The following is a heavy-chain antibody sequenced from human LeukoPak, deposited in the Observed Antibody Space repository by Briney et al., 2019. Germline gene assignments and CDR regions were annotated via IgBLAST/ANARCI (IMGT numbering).Heavy chain of an antibody. J-gene: IGHJ5*02. V-gene: IGHV3-48*03. CDR1: GFLFSSYE. CDR3: TRDVGKEGLATWFDP. D-gene: IGHD2-15*01. Sequence: GGSLRPSCAASGFLFSSYEMIWLRQAPGRGLEGVSYNSRRGSNMKYADSVKGRFTISRDNAKTSLFLQMNSLRAEDTAVYYCTRDVGKEGLATWFDPWGQGTLVTVSS. CDR2: NSRRGSNM.